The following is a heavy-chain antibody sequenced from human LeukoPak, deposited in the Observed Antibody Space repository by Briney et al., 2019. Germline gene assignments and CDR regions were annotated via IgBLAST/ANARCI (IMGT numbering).Heavy chain of an antibody. V-gene: IGHV4-39*07. CDR1: GGSISSSSYY. CDR3: ARTYYYDSSGQMDV. D-gene: IGHD3-22*01. Sequence: PSETLSLTCIVSGGSISSSSYYWGWIRQPPGKGLEWIVSIYYSGSTYYNPSLKSRVTISVDTSKNQFSLKLSSVTAADTAVYYCARTYYYDSSGQMDVWGKGTTVTVSS. CDR2: IYYSGST. J-gene: IGHJ6*04.